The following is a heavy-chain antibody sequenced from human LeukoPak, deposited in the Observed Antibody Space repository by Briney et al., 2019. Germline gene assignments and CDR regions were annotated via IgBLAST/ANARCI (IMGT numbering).Heavy chain of an antibody. CDR1: GFTLDDYA. V-gene: IGHV3-9*01. J-gene: IGHJ4*02. Sequence: PGGSLRLSCAASGFTLDDYAMHWVRQAPGKGLEWVSGISLNSGSIGYADSVKGRFTISRDKAKKSLYLDMNNLRAEDTASYYCAKGDCSSTRCFLDSWGQGTLLTVSS. CDR2: ISLNSGSI. D-gene: IGHD2-2*01. CDR3: AKGDCSSTRCFLDS.